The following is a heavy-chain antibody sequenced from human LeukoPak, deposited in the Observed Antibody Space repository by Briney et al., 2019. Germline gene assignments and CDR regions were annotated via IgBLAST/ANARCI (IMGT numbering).Heavy chain of an antibody. CDR3: ARVELLSFWSGYYTPNWFDP. CDR1: GYTFTSYG. D-gene: IGHD3-3*01. V-gene: IGHV1-18*01. Sequence: GSVKVSCKASGYTFTSYGISWVRQAPGQGLEWMGWISAYNGNTNYAQKLQGRVTMTTDTSTSTAYMELRSLRSDDTAVYYCARVELLSFWSGYYTPNWFDPWGQGTLVTVSS. CDR2: ISAYNGNT. J-gene: IGHJ5*02.